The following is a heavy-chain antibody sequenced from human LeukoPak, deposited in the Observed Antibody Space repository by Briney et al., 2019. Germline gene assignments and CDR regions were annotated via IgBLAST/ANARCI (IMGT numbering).Heavy chain of an antibody. Sequence: ASVKVSCKASGYTFTSYDINWVRQATGQGLEWMGWMNPNSGNTGYARKFRGRVTMTRNTSISTAYMELSSLRSEDTAVYYCARRGTYYDFWSGYLGSYYYMDVWGKGTTVTVSS. J-gene: IGHJ6*03. CDR3: ARRGTYYDFWSGYLGSYYYMDV. V-gene: IGHV1-8*01. CDR2: MNPNSGNT. CDR1: GYTFTSYD. D-gene: IGHD3-3*01.